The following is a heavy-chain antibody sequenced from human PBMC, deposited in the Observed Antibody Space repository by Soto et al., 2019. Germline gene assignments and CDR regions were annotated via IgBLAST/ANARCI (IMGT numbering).Heavy chain of an antibody. V-gene: IGHV5-51*01. CDR2: IYPGDSDT. J-gene: IGHJ4*02. CDR3: ARTLHPGIAAAGIDY. Sequence: PGESLKISCKGSGYSFTSYWIGWVRQMPGKGLEWMGIIYPGDSDTRYSPSFQGQVTISADKSISTAYLQWSSLKASDTAMYYCARTLHPGIAAAGIDYWGQGTLVTAPQ. D-gene: IGHD6-13*01. CDR1: GYSFTSYW.